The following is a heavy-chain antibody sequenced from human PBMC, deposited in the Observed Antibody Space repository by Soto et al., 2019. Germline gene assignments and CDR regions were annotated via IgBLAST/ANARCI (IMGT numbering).Heavy chain of an antibody. D-gene: IGHD3-10*01. CDR2: INHSGSA. Sequence: QVQLQQWGAGLLKPSETLSLTCAVYGGSFSDYSWTWIRQPPGKALEWIGQINHSGSANYNPSLRGRVIISIGTPKNQFSLELTSVTAADTAVYYCARGLFSGDAYSGGWYYFDYWGQGTLVTVSS. CDR3: ARGLFSGDAYSGGWYYFDY. V-gene: IGHV4-34*01. J-gene: IGHJ4*02. CDR1: GGSFSDYS.